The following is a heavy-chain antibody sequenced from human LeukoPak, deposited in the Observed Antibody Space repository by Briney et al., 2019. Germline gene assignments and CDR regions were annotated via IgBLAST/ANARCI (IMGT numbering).Heavy chain of an antibody. V-gene: IGHV1-2*02. CDR1: GYTFTCYY. CDR3: ARSPHILTGENFDY. D-gene: IGHD3-9*01. CDR2: INPNHGDT. J-gene: IGHJ4*02. Sequence: GASVKVSCKASGYTFTCYYMHWVRQAPGQGLEWMGWINPNHGDTNYAQKFQDRVSMTRDMSISTAYMHLSRLRSADTAVYYCARSPHILTGENFDYWGQGTLLTVSS.